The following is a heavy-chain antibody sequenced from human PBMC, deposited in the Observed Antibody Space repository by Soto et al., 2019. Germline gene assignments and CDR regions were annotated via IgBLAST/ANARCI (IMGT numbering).Heavy chain of an antibody. Sequence: LSLTCGVSGVSGSSDNWWTWVRQTPEKGLEWIGEIFHGQNTYYNPSLKSRATISVDKSKNQFSLTLTSVTAADTGVYYCAKNGWYSADVWGQGTMVTVSS. CDR3: AKNGWYSADV. V-gene: IGHV4-4*02. J-gene: IGHJ3*01. D-gene: IGHD6-19*01. CDR2: IFHGQNT. CDR1: GVSGSSDNW.